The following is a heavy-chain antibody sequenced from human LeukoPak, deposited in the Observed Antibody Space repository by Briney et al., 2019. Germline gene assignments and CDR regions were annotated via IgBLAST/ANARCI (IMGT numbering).Heavy chain of an antibody. D-gene: IGHD6-19*01. CDR3: ARASLRVAGTFYYYGMDV. J-gene: IGHJ6*02. Sequence: ASVKVSCKASGYTFTSYDINWVRQATGQGLEWMGWMNPNRGNTGYAQKFQGRVTMTRNTSISTAYIELSSLRSEDTAVNYCARASLRVAGTFYYYGMDVWGQGTTVTVSS. CDR1: GYTFTSYD. V-gene: IGHV1-8*01. CDR2: MNPNRGNT.